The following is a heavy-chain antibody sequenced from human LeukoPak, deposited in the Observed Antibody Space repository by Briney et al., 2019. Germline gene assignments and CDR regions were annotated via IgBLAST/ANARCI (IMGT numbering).Heavy chain of an antibody. D-gene: IGHD1-1*01. CDR1: GFSFNSAW. V-gene: IGHV3-15*01. J-gene: IGHJ4*02. Sequence: GGSLRLSCATPGFSFNSAWMSWVRQAPGKGLEWVGRIKSKADGGTTDYATPVKGRFTISRDDSRNTLYLQINSLKTEDTAVYYCREWNVDFDYWGQGTLVTVSS. CDR2: IKSKADGGTT. CDR3: REWNVDFDY.